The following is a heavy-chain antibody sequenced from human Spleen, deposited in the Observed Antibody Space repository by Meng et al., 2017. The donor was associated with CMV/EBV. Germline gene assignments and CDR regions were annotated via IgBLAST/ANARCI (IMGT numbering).Heavy chain of an antibody. J-gene: IGHJ5*02. CDR2: IYPGDSDT. Sequence: SGDSFPSYWSGWVGKMPGKGLEWMGIIYPGDSDTRYSPSFQGQVTISADKSISTASLQWSSLKASDTAMYYCARHLHSSSSGVGWFDPWGQGTLVTVSS. CDR3: ARHLHSSSSGVGWFDP. V-gene: IGHV5-51*01. CDR1: GDSFPSYW. D-gene: IGHD6-6*01.